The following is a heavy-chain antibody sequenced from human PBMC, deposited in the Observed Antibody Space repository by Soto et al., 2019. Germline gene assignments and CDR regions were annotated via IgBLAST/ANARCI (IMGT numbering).Heavy chain of an antibody. CDR1: GGSISSYY. CDR3: ARGLGGYSYDEEWDY. D-gene: IGHD5-18*01. J-gene: IGHJ4*02. Sequence: QVQLQESGPGLVKPSETLSLTCTVSGGSISSYYWSWIRQPPGKGLEWIGYIYYSGSTNYNPSLKSRVTISVDTSKNQFSLKLSSVTAADTAVYYCARGLGGYSYDEEWDYWGQGTLVTVSS. V-gene: IGHV4-59*01. CDR2: IYYSGST.